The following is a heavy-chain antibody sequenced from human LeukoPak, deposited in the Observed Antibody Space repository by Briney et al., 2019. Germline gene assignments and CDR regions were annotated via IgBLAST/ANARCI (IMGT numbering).Heavy chain of an antibody. CDR1: GFIFNNYA. Sequence: GGSLRLSCAGSGFIFNNYAMHWVRQPPGKGLEWVSGISWNSGSIDYADSVKGRFTISRDNSKNTLYLQMNSLRAEDTAVYYCARDKRGGDYDYFDYWGQGTLVTVSS. J-gene: IGHJ4*02. CDR3: ARDKRGGDYDYFDY. D-gene: IGHD4-17*01. CDR2: ISWNSGSI. V-gene: IGHV3-9*01.